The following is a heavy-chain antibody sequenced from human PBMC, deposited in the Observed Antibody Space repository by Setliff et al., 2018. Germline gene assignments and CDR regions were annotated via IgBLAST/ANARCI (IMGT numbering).Heavy chain of an antibody. CDR2: INHSGGT. V-gene: IGHV4-34*01. Sequence: SETLSLTCAVYGGSFSSYYWSWIRQPPGKGLEWIGEINHSGGTNYNPSLKSRVTISVDTSKNQFSLKLSSVTAADTAVYYCARVPNFWSGYLDYWGQGTLVTVSS. CDR1: GGSFSSYY. J-gene: IGHJ4*02. CDR3: ARVPNFWSGYLDY. D-gene: IGHD3-3*01.